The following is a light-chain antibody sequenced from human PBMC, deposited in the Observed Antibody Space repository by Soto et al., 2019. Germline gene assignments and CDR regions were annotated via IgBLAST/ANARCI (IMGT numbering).Light chain of an antibody. CDR1: SSDGGGYNY. Sequence: QSALTQPASVSGSPGQSITISCIGTSSDGGGYNYVSWYQQHPGKAPKLMIYEVSNRPSGVSNRFSGSKSGNTASLTISGLQAEDEADYYCNSYTKSSTLNWVFGGGTQLTVL. V-gene: IGLV2-14*01. CDR2: EVS. CDR3: NSYTKSSTLNWV. J-gene: IGLJ3*02.